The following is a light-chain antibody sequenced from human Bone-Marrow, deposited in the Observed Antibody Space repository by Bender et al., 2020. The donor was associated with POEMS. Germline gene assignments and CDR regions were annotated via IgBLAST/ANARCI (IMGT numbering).Light chain of an antibody. CDR1: ALPKQY. Sequence: SYELTQPPSVSVSPGQTARITCSGDALPKQYAYWYQQKPGQAPILVIYKDTERPSGIPYRFSGSSSGTTVTLTISGVQTEDEADYYCQSADSTNIYKVFGGGTKLTVL. CDR2: KDT. V-gene: IGLV3-25*03. CDR3: QSADSTNIYKV. J-gene: IGLJ3*02.